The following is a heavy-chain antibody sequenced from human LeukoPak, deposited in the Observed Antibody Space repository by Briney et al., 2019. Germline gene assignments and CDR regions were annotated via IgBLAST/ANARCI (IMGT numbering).Heavy chain of an antibody. V-gene: IGHV3-33*08. CDR3: ARDHIVVVTAILDY. Sequence: PGGSLRLSCAASGFTFSSYGMHWVRQAPGKGLEWVAVIWYGGSNKYYADSVKGRFTISRDNSKNTLYLQMNSLRAEDTAVYYCARDHIVVVTAILDYWGQGTLVTVSS. J-gene: IGHJ4*02. D-gene: IGHD2-21*02. CDR2: IWYGGSNK. CDR1: GFTFSSYG.